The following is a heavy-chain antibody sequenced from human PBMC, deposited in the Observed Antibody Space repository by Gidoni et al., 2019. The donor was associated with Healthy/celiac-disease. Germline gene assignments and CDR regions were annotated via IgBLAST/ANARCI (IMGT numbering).Heavy chain of an antibody. CDR3: ARGGGTDNWFDP. Sequence: GLEWIGRIYYSGSTYYNPSLKSRVTISVDTSKNQFSLKLSSVTAADTAVYYCARGGGTDNWFDPWGQGTLVTVSS. CDR2: IYYSGST. V-gene: IGHV4-39*01. D-gene: IGHD1-26*01. J-gene: IGHJ5*02.